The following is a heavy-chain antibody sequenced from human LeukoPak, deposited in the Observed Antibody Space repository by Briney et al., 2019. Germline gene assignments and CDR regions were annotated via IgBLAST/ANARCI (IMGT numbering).Heavy chain of an antibody. CDR2: IYYSGST. CDR3: ARRAGGIAAAGTRPFDY. CDR1: GASFSSSTYY. Sequence: SETLSLTCTVSGASFSSSTYYWGWIRQPPGKGLEWIGSIYYSGSTYYNPSLKSRVTMSVDTSKNQFSLKLSSVTAADTAVYYCARRAGGIAAAGTRPFDYWGQGTLVTVSS. J-gene: IGHJ4*02. V-gene: IGHV4-39*01. D-gene: IGHD6-13*01.